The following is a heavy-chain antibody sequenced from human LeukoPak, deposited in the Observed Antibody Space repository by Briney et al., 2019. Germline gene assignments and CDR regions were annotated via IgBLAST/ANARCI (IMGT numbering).Heavy chain of an antibody. D-gene: IGHD1-26*01. J-gene: IGHJ5*02. CDR2: IIPIFGTA. CDR1: GGTFSSYA. Sequence: SVKVSCKASGGTFSSYAISWVRQAPGQGLEWMGGIIPIFGTANYAQKFQGRVTITADESTSTAYMELRSLRSDDTAVYYCARVRGGSYYDNWFDPWGQGTLVTVSS. V-gene: IGHV1-69*13. CDR3: ARVRGGSYYDNWFDP.